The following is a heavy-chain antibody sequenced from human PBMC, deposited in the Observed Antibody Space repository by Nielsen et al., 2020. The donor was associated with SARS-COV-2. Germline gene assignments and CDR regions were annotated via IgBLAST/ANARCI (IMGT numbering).Heavy chain of an antibody. J-gene: IGHJ5*02. Sequence: ASVKVSCKASGYTFTSYFFHWVRQAPGQGFEWMGIINPGGGSTSYAQKFQGRVTMTRDTSTSTVYMELSSLRSEDTAVYYCATSWGYSSGWYSSWGQGTLVTVSS. CDR3: ATSWGYSSGWYSS. D-gene: IGHD6-19*01. CDR2: INPGGGST. CDR1: GYTFTSYF. V-gene: IGHV1-46*01.